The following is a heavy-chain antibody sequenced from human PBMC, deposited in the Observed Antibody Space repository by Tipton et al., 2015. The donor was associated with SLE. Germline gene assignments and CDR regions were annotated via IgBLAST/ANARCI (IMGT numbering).Heavy chain of an antibody. CDR1: GGSISSGSYY. CDR3: ASGPDGGAFDI. J-gene: IGHJ3*02. D-gene: IGHD3-10*01. Sequence: TLSLTCTVSGGSISSGSYYWSWIRQSPGKGLEWIAYIYYSGRNYYNPSLKSRVTISVDMSKNQFSLKLTSVTAADTAVYYCASGPDGGAFDIWGQGTMVTVSS. CDR2: IYYSGRN. V-gene: IGHV4-30-4*08.